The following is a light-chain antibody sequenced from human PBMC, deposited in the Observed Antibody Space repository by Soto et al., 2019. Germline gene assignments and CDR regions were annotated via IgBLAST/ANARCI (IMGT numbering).Light chain of an antibody. CDR1: SSDVGGYNY. Sequence: QSALTQPRSVSGSPGQSVTISCTGTSSDVGGYNYVSWYQQHPGKAPKLMIYDVSKRPSGVPDRFSGSKSSNTASLTIAGLQAEGEADYCCRSCAGSYTGVFGGGTKPTAL. CDR2: DVS. CDR3: RSCAGSYTGV. J-gene: IGLJ2*01. V-gene: IGLV2-11*01.